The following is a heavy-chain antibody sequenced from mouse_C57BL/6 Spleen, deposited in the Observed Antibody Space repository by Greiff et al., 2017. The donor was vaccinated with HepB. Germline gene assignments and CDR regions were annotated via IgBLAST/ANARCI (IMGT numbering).Heavy chain of an antibody. J-gene: IGHJ4*01. V-gene: IGHV3-6*01. CDR3: AREGTCDAMDY. D-gene: IGHD3-3*01. CDR2: ISYDGSI. CDR1: GYSITSGYY. Sequence: EVKLQESGPGLVKPSQSLSLTCSVTGYSITSGYYWNWIRQFPGNKLEWMGYISYDGSINYNPSLKNRIAITRDTSKNQFFLKLNDVTTEDTATYYWAREGTCDAMDYWGQGTSVTVAS.